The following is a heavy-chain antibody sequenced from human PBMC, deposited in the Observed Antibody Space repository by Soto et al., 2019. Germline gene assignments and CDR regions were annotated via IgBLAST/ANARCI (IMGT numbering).Heavy chain of an antibody. Sequence: SETLSLTCAVSGDAINNYYWSWIRLPAGKGLEWIGRIYSNGNTIFNPSLKSRITMSLDTPKNQLSLNLTSVTAADTAIYYCARARRMTRGVLLDYWGQGALVTVSS. D-gene: IGHD3-10*01. CDR3: ARARRMTRGVLLDY. CDR2: IYSNGNT. J-gene: IGHJ4*02. CDR1: GDAINNYY. V-gene: IGHV4-4*07.